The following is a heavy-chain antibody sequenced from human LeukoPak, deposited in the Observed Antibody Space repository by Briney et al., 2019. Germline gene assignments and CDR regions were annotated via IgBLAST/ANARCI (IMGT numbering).Heavy chain of an antibody. J-gene: IGHJ6*03. CDR3: ARGKVTYYYYYMDV. V-gene: IGHV4-34*01. D-gene: IGHD4-23*01. CDR2: INHSGST. CDR1: GGSFSGYY. Sequence: SETLSLTCAVYGGSFSGYYWSWIRQPPGKGLEWIGEINHSGSTNYNPSLKSRVTISVDTSKNQFSLKLSSVTAADTAVYYCARGKVTYYYYYMDVWGKGTTVTVSS.